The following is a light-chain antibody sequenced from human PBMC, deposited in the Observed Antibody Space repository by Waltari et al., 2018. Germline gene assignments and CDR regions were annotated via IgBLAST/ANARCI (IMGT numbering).Light chain of an antibody. Sequence: ETIMTQSPAILSVSPGETATLSCRASKSIGNTLAWYQPTPCQAPRLLIYVASSRGTGIPARFFGAGSGTDFTLTISSLQSEDFAVYYCQQYNEWPYTFGQGTKVDLK. CDR1: KSIGNT. CDR3: QQYNEWPYT. J-gene: IGKJ2*01. V-gene: IGKV3-15*01. CDR2: VAS.